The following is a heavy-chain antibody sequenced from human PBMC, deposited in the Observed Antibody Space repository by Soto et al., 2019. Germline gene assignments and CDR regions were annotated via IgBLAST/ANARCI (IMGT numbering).Heavy chain of an antibody. J-gene: IGHJ4*02. Sequence: EVQLLESGGGLVPPGGSLRLSCAASGFTFSRYAMSWVRQAPGKGLEWVSAISGSGGSTYYADSVKGRFTISRDNSKNTLYLQMNSLRADDTAVYYCAKGGSYSSSWYLDYWGQGTLVTVSS. D-gene: IGHD6-13*01. CDR1: GFTFSRYA. V-gene: IGHV3-23*01. CDR3: AKGGSYSSSWYLDY. CDR2: ISGSGGST.